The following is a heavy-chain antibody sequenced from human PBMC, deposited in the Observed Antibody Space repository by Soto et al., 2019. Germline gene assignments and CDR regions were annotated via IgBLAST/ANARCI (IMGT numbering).Heavy chain of an antibody. D-gene: IGHD2-21*02. Sequence: QVQLVESGGGVVEPGRSLRLSCAASGFTFSSYAMHWVRQAPGKGLEWVAVICYDENNKYYADSVKGRFTISRDNSKNTVDLQMSSRRAVDTAVDYCARGRVTAYSTNWFYPWGQGTLVTVSS. CDR1: GFTFSSYA. CDR2: ICYDENNK. V-gene: IGHV3-30-3*01. J-gene: IGHJ5*02. CDR3: ARGRVTAYSTNWFYP.